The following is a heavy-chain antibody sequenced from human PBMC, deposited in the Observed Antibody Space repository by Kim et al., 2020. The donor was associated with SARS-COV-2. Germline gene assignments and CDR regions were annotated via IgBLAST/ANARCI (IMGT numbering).Heavy chain of an antibody. CDR1: GFTFNSYT. Sequence: GGSLRLSCSASGFTFNSYTMNWVRQAPGKGLEYVSGISSSGGNSYYADSVKGRFTISRDNSKNTLYLQMSSLRAEDTAVYYCVKDRMSTYYYVSSGYPGDYWGQGTLVTVSS. CDR2: ISSSGGNS. CDR3: VKDRMSTYYYVSSGYPGDY. D-gene: IGHD3-22*01. V-gene: IGHV3-64D*06. J-gene: IGHJ4*02.